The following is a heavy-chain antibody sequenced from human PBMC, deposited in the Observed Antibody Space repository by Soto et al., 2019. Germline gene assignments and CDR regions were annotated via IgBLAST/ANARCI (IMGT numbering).Heavy chain of an antibody. CDR1: GGSISSGGYY. CDR3: ARGGHGDYTYYYYGMDV. D-gene: IGHD4-17*01. J-gene: IGHJ6*02. V-gene: IGHV4-31*03. CDR2: IYYSGSP. Sequence: PSETLSLTCTVSGGSISSGGYYWSWIRQHPGKGLEWIGYIYYSGSPYYNPSLKSRVTISVDTSKNQFSLKLSSVTAADTAVYYCARGGHGDYTYYYYGMDVWGQGTTVTVSS.